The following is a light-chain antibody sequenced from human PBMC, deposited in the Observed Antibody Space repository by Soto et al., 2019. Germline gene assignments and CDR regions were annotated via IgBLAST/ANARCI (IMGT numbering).Light chain of an antibody. J-gene: IGKJ4*01. CDR1: QSVSTY. Sequence: EIVLPQSPATLSLSPGERATLSCRASQSVSTYLAWYQQKPGQAPRLLIYGASTRATGLPARFSGSGSGTEFTLTISSLQSEDFAVYYCQQYNNWPLTFGGGTKVDIK. V-gene: IGKV3-15*01. CDR2: GAS. CDR3: QQYNNWPLT.